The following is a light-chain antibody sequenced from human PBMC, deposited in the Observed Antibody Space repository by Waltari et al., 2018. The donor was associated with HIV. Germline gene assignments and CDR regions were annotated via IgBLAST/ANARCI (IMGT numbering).Light chain of an antibody. Sequence: QAGLTQPPAVSQALGQTATLSCTGGDDDVGNEGAAWLQQYQGLPPKLLSYRNNKRASGISHKFSAARAGNIVFLTIAGLQPEYEADYYCSAWDGRLSAWVFGGGTKLTVL. J-gene: IGLJ3*02. CDR1: DDDVGNEG. CDR3: SAWDGRLSAWV. CDR2: RNN. V-gene: IGLV10-54*04.